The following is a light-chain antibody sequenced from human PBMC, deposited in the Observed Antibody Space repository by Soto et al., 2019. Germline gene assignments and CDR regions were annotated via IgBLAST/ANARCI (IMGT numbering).Light chain of an antibody. CDR2: GAS. V-gene: IGKV3-15*01. J-gene: IGKJ4*01. CDR3: QQYNNWPPLT. CDR1: QSVSSN. Sequence: EIVLTQSPATLSVSPGERATLSGRSSQSVSSNLAWYQQKPGQAPRLLIYGASTRATGIPARFSGSGSGTEFTLTISSLQSEDFAVYYCQQYNNWPPLTVGGGTKVDIK.